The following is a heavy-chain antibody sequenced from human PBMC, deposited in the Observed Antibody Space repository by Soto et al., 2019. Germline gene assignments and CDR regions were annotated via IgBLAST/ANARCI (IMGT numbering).Heavy chain of an antibody. D-gene: IGHD2-2*01. CDR2: IYPGDSDT. Sequence: PGESLKISCKGSGYSFTSYWIGWVRQMPGKGLEWMGIIYPGDSDTRYSPSFQGQVTISADKSISTAYLQWSSLKASDTAMYYCARKYCSSTRCKKDAFDIWGQGTMVTVSS. J-gene: IGHJ3*02. CDR1: GYSFTSYW. CDR3: ARKYCSSTRCKKDAFDI. V-gene: IGHV5-51*01.